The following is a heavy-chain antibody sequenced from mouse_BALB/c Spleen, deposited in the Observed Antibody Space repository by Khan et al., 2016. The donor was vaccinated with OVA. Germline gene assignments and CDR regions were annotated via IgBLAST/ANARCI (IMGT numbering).Heavy chain of an antibody. CDR3: ARVYGGDFDY. V-gene: IGHV3-2*02. D-gene: IGHD1-1*01. CDR1: GYSITSDYA. CDR2: ISYSGNT. Sequence: QLEESGPGLVKPSQSLSLTCTVTGYSITSDYAWNWIRQFPGNKLEWMGFISYSGNTNYNPSLKSRISNTRDTSKNQFFLQLNSVTTEDTARYYCARVYGGDFDYWGQGTTLTVAS. J-gene: IGHJ2*01.